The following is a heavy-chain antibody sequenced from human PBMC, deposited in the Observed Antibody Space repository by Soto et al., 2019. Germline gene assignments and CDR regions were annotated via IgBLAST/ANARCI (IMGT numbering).Heavy chain of an antibody. CDR3: ARGQNVLRYFDWLYPFDY. CDR1: GFTFSSYA. Sequence: GGSLRLSCAASGFTFSSYAMHWVRQAPGKGLEWVAVISYDGSNKYYADSVKGRFTISRDNSKNTLYLQMNSLRAEDTAVYYCARGQNVLRYFDWLYPFDYWGQGTLVTVSS. D-gene: IGHD3-9*01. J-gene: IGHJ4*02. V-gene: IGHV3-30-3*01. CDR2: ISYDGSNK.